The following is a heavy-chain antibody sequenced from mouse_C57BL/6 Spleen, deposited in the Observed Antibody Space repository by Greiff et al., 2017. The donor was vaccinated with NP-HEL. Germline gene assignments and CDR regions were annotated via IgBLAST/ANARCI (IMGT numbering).Heavy chain of an antibody. Sequence: QVQLKQPGAELVKPGASVKMSCKASGYTFTSYWITWVKQRPGQGLEWIGDIYPGSGSTNYNEKFKSKATLTVDTSSSTAYMQRSSLTSEDSAVYYCATWGNWDNWYFDVWGTGTTVTVSA. CDR2: IYPGSGST. V-gene: IGHV1-55*01. D-gene: IGHD4-1*01. CDR1: GYTFTSYW. CDR3: ATWGNWDNWYFDV. J-gene: IGHJ1*03.